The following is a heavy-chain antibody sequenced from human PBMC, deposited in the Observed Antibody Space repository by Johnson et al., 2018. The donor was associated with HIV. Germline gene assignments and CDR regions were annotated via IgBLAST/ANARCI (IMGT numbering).Heavy chain of an antibody. V-gene: IGHV3-48*01. D-gene: IGHD2-15*01. CDR2: ISSSYGTK. CDR3: ASILVVAAQEADAFDI. CDR1: GFTFSSYN. Sequence: EQLVESGGGLVKPGGSLRLSCAASGFTFSSYNMNLVGQAPGKGLEWVSYISSSYGTKYYADSVKGRFTISRDNAKNTLYLQMNSLRAEDKSVDYCASILVVAAQEADAFDIWGQGTMVTVSS. J-gene: IGHJ3*02.